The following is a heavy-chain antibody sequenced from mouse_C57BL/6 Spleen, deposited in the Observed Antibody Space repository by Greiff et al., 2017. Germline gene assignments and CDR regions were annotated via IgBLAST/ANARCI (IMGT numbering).Heavy chain of an antibody. CDR1: GFTFSDYG. D-gene: IGHD1-1*01. CDR2: ISSGSSTI. Sequence: VKLMESGGGLVKPGGSLKLSCAASGFTFSDYGMHWVRQAPEKGLEWVAYISSGSSTIYYADTVKGRFTISRDNAKNTLFLQMTSLRSEDTAMYYCARSLLRYFDYGGQGTTLTVSS. J-gene: IGHJ2*01. CDR3: ARSLLRYFDY. V-gene: IGHV5-17*01.